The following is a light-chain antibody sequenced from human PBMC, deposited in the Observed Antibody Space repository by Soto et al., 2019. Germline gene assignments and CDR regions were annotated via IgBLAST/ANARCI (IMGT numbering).Light chain of an antibody. CDR3: SSYAGSNNYV. CDR1: SSDVGGYNY. Sequence: QSVLTQPPSASGSPGQSVTISCTGTSSDVGGYNYVSWYQQHPGKAPKLTIYEVSKRPSGVPDRFSGSKSGNTTSLTVSGLQAEDEADYYCSSYAGSNNYVFGTGTKVTL. CDR2: EVS. V-gene: IGLV2-8*01. J-gene: IGLJ1*01.